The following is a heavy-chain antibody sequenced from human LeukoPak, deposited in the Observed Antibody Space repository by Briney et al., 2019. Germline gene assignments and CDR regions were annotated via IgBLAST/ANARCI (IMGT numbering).Heavy chain of an antibody. V-gene: IGHV3-7*01. CDR3: ARDLSGVTGYTYGRGIDY. J-gene: IGHJ4*02. CDR1: GFTFSSYW. D-gene: IGHD5-18*01. CDR2: IKKDGSEK. Sequence: GGPLRLSCAASGFTFSSYWMSWVRQAPGKGLEWVANIKKDGSEKYYVDAVKGRFTISRDNAKTSLYLQMNSLRAEDTAVYYCARDLSGVTGYTYGRGIDYWGQGTLVTVSS.